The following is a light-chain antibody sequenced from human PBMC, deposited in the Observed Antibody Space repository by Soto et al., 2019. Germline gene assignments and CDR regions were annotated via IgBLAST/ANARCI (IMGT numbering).Light chain of an antibody. CDR2: AAS. J-gene: IGKJ5*01. CDR3: QQTNSFPIT. CDR1: QAINNW. V-gene: IGKV1-12*01. Sequence: DIQMTQSPSSVSASVGDRVAITCRASQAINNWLAWYQQKPGKAPKALIYAASSLQSGVPSRFSGSGSETEFTLTISSLQPEDFAPYYCQQTNSFPITFGQGTRLEIK.